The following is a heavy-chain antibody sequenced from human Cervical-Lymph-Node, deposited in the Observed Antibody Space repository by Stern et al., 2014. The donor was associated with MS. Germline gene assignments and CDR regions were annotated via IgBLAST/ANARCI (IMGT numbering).Heavy chain of an antibody. J-gene: IGHJ5*02. V-gene: IGHV4-59*01. D-gene: IGHD3-9*01. CDR3: ARGHLRHFA. Sequence: VQLVESGPGLVKPSETLSLTCTVSGGSIGSDYWNWIRQSPGKGLEWIGDMYYSVSTNYNPSLESRVTISVDVSKNQFSLRLNSVTAADSAVYYCARGHLRHFAWGRGTLVTVSS. CDR2: MYYSVST. CDR1: GGSIGSDY.